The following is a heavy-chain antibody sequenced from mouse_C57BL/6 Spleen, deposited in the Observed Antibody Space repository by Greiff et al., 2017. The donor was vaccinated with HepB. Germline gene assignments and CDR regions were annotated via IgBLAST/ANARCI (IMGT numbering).Heavy chain of an antibody. V-gene: IGHV14-2*01. CDR2: IDSEDGET. J-gene: IGHJ2*01. CDR3: ARDDDGDFDY. CDR1: GFNIKDHY. D-gene: IGHD2-4*01. Sequence: VQPKESGAELVKPGASVKLSCTASGFNIKDHYLHWGKQRTEQGLGGIGRIDSEDGETKHAPKFQGKATITADTSSNTAYLQLSSLTAEDNAVYYCARDDDGDFDYWGQGTTLTVSS.